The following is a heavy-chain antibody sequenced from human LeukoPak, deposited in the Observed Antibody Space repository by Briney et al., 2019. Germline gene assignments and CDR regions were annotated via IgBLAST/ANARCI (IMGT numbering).Heavy chain of an antibody. V-gene: IGHV4-59*08. CDR1: GGSISSYY. D-gene: IGHD2-15*01. Sequence: SETLSLTCTVSGGSISSYYWSWIRQPPGKGLEWIGYIYYSGSTNYNPSLKSRVTISVDTSKNQFSLKLSSVTAADTAVYYCARRRCSGGSCYSYYFDYWGQGTLVTVSS. CDR2: IYYSGST. J-gene: IGHJ4*02. CDR3: ARRRCSGGSCYSYYFDY.